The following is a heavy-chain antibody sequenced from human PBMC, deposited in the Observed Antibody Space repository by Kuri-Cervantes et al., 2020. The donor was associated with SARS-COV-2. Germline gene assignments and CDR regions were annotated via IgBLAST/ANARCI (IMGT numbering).Heavy chain of an antibody. CDR1: GGSISSYY. J-gene: IGHJ3*02. CDR2: ITGIGVT. V-gene: IGHV4-4*07. Sequence: SETLSLTCTVSGGSISSYYWSWIRQPAGKRLEWIGRITGIGVTDYNPSLKTRVTISVDTSKNQFSLKLSSVTAADTAVYYCARNSRDGYKQGLGAFDIWGQGTMVTV. D-gene: IGHD5-24*01. CDR3: ARNSRDGYKQGLGAFDI.